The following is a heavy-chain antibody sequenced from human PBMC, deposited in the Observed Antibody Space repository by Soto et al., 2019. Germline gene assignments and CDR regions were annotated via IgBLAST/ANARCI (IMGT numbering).Heavy chain of an antibody. CDR1: GFTFSSYA. CDR2: ISDSGGST. V-gene: IGHV3-23*01. D-gene: IGHD6-6*01. CDR3: ARSSSSSGP. Sequence: GGSLRLSCAASGFTFSSYAMSWVRQGPGKGLEWVSAISDSGGSTYYADSVKGRFTISRDNSKSTLYLQMNSLRAEDTAIYYCARSSSSSGPWGRGTLVTAPQ. J-gene: IGHJ4*02.